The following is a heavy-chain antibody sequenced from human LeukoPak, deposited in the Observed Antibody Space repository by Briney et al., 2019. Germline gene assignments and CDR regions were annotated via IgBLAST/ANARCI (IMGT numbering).Heavy chain of an antibody. J-gene: IGHJ4*02. Sequence: PGTSLRLSCAATGFPFTTYGMHWVRQAPLKGLEWLAAISYDGRNQNYADSVKGRFTIFRDNSQNTLYLQMNSLRAEDTALYYCVKDRTINGRSSPFDSWGQGTLVTVSS. V-gene: IGHV3-30*18. D-gene: IGHD1-26*01. CDR1: GFPFTTYG. CDR2: ISYDGRNQ. CDR3: VKDRTINGRSSPFDS.